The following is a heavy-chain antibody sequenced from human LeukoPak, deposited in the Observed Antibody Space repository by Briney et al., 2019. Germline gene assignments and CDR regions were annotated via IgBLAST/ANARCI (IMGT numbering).Heavy chain of an antibody. D-gene: IGHD2-2*02. Sequence: SETLSLTCTVSGGSISSYYWSWIRQPPGKGLEWIGYIYYSGSTDYNPSLNTRVTISVDTSKNQFSLNLSSVTAADTAVYYCASPLPGYCSSTSCYTPDAFDIWGQGTMVTVSS. J-gene: IGHJ3*02. CDR3: ASPLPGYCSSTSCYTPDAFDI. V-gene: IGHV4-59*01. CDR2: IYYSGST. CDR1: GGSISSYY.